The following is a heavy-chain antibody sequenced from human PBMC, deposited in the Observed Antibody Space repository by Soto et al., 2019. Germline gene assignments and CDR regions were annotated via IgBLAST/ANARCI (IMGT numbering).Heavy chain of an antibody. CDR2: ISYDGSNK. D-gene: IGHD2-21*02. V-gene: IGHV3-30*03. J-gene: IGHJ3*02. CDR1: GFTFSSYG. CDR3: AASPTAYCGGDCHPDHAFDI. Sequence: PGGSLRLSCAAPGFTFSSYGMHWVRQAPGKGLEWVAVISYDGSNKYYADSVKGRFTISRDNSKNTLYLQMNSLRAEDTAVYYCAASPTAYCGGDCHPDHAFDIWGQGTMVTVS.